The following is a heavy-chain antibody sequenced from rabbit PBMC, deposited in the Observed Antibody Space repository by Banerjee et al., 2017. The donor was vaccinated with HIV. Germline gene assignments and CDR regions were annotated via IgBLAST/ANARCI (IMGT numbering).Heavy chain of an antibody. V-gene: IGHV1S45*01. Sequence: QEQLEESGGDLVKPEGSLTLTCTASGFSFSNKYVMCWVRQAPGKGLEWIACIYSSSSSTWYASWVNGRFTITKTSSTTVTLQMTSLTAADTATYFCVRASSRGYHDWLDLWGQGTLVTVS. CDR1: GFSFSNKYV. J-gene: IGHJ5*01. CDR3: VRASSRGYHDWLDL. CDR2: IYSSSSST. D-gene: IGHD1-1*01.